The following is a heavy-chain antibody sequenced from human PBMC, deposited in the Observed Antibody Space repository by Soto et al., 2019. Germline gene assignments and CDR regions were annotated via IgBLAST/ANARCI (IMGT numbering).Heavy chain of an antibody. CDR3: ARHDNGDYDFDY. CDR1: GGSISSYY. CDR2: IYYSGST. J-gene: IGHJ4*02. Sequence: SETLSLTCTVSGGSISSYYWSWIRQPPGKGLEWIGYIYYSGSTNYNPSLKSRVTISVNTSKNQFSLKLSSVTAADTAVYYCARHDNGDYDFDYWGQGTLVTVS. V-gene: IGHV4-59*08. D-gene: IGHD4-17*01.